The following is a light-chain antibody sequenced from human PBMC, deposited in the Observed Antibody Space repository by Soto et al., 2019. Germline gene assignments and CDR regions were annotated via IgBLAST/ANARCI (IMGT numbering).Light chain of an antibody. J-gene: IGKJ4*01. CDR2: DAS. V-gene: IGKV1-33*01. CDR1: QDITNC. Sequence: DIQMTQSPSSLSASVGDRVTITCQASQDITNCLNWYQQKPGKAPKLLIYDASNLQTGVPSRLSGSGSGTDFTFTISSLQSEDIATYFCQQCDDLPLTFGGGTKVDIK. CDR3: QQCDDLPLT.